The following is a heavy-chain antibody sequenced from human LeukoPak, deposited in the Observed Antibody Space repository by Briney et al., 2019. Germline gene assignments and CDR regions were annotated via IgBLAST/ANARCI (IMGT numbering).Heavy chain of an antibody. V-gene: IGHV4-59*01. D-gene: IGHD3-10*01. J-gene: IGHJ5*02. CDR3: ASGKYGSGHNWFDP. Sequence: SETLSLTCTVSGGSISSYYWSWIRQPPGKGLEWIGYIYYSGRTNYNPSLKSRVTISVDTSKNQFSLKLRSVTAADTAVYYCASGKYGSGHNWFDPWGQGTLVTVSS. CDR2: IYYSGRT. CDR1: GGSISSYY.